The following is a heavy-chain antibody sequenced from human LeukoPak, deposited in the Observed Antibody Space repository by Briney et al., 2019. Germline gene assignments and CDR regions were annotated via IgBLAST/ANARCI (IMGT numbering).Heavy chain of an antibody. J-gene: IGHJ6*03. V-gene: IGHV1-69*05. D-gene: IGHD3-3*01. CDR1: GGTFSSYA. CDR2: IIPIFGTA. CDR3: AREAQYYDLWSGYYNYYYMDV. Sequence: SVTVSCKASGGTFSSYAISWVRQAPGQGLEWMGGIIPIFGTANYAQKFQGRVTITTDESTSTAYMELSSLRSEDTAVYYCAREAQYYDLWSGYYNYYYMDVWGKGTTVTVSS.